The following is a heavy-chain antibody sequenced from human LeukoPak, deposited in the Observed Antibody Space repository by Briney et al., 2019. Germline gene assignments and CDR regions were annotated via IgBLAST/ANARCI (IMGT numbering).Heavy chain of an antibody. CDR1: GFIFTNYF. D-gene: IGHD2-15*01. CDR3: ARARASGRSGFDY. J-gene: IGHJ4*02. V-gene: IGHV3-48*02. Sequence: GGSLRLSCAASGFIFTNYFMSWVRQAPGKGLEWVSYISSSSSTIYYADSVKGRFTISRDNAKNSLYLQMNSLRDEDTAVYYCARARASGRSGFDYWGQGTLVTVSS. CDR2: ISSSSSTI.